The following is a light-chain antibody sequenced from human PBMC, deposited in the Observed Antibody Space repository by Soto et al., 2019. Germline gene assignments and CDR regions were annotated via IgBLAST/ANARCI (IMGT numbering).Light chain of an antibody. CDR1: SSNIGAGYD. CDR2: GNS. V-gene: IGLV1-40*01. J-gene: IGLJ1*01. CDR3: QSYDSSLSGYV. Sequence: QSVLTQPPSVSGAPGQRVTISCTGSSSNIGAGYDVHWYQQLPGKAPKLLIYGNSNRPSGVPDRCSGSKSGTSASLAITGLQAEDEADYYCQSYDSSLSGYVFGTGTKLTVL.